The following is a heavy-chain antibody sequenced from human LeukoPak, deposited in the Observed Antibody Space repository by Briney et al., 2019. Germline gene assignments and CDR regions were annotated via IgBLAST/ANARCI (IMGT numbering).Heavy chain of an antibody. V-gene: IGHV4-59*01. CDR2: IYYSGST. Sequence: SETLSLTCSVSGGSISIYYWSWIRQPPGKGLEWIGYIYYSGSTNYNPSLKSRVTISVDTSKNQFSLKLSSVTAADTAVYYCARDTFGYFDYWGQGTLVTVSS. J-gene: IGHJ4*02. CDR3: ARDTFGYFDY. D-gene: IGHD3-16*01. CDR1: GGSISIYY.